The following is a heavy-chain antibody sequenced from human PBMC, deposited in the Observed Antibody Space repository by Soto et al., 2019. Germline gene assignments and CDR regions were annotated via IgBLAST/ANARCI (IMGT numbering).Heavy chain of an antibody. CDR3: ATSPDDYFDY. CDR2: FDPEDGEA. V-gene: IGHV1-24*01. J-gene: IGHJ4*02. CDR1: GYPLTELS. Sequence: ASVKVSCKVSGYPLTELSIHWVRQAPGKGLEWMGGFDPEDGEAIYAQKLQGRVTMTEDTSTDTAYMELSSLRSEDTAVYYCATSPDDYFDYWGQGTLVTVPQ.